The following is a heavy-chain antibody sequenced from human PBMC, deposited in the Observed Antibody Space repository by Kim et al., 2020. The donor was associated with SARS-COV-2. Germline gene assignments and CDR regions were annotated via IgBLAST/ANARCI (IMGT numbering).Heavy chain of an antibody. Sequence: GGSLRLSCAASGFTFSSYAIHWVRQAPGKGLEWVAVIWYDGSSKYYADSVKGRFTISRDNSKNTLSLQMNSLRAEDTAVYYCARAGRVDWGTYYFDYWG. CDR3: ARAGRVDWGTYYFDY. CDR1: GFTFSSYA. V-gene: IGHV3-33*01. CDR2: IWYDGSSK. D-gene: IGHD3-16*01. J-gene: IGHJ4*01.